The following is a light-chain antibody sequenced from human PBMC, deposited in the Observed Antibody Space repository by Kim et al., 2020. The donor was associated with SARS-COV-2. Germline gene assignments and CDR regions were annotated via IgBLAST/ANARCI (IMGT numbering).Light chain of an antibody. CDR2: SNN. Sequence: GQRLTISTSGSSANIRNNTVNWYQQLPGTAPKLLIYSNNQRPSGVPDRFSGSKSGTSASLAISGLQSEDEADYYFAAWDDSLNGPVFGGGTQLTVL. CDR1: SANIRNNT. J-gene: IGLJ2*01. CDR3: AAWDDSLNGPV. V-gene: IGLV1-44*01.